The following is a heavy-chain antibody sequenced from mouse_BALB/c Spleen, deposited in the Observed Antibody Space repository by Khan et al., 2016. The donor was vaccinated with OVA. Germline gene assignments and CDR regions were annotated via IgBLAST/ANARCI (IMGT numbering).Heavy chain of an antibody. CDR2: IWGGGST. D-gene: IGHD2-14*01. V-gene: IGHV2-6-4*01. Sequence: VQLKQSGPGLVAPSQSLSITCTVSGFSLSRYSIHWVRQPPGKGLEWLGMIWGGGSTDYNSALKSRLSISKDNSKSQVFLKMNSLQTDDTAMYSCARAYYRYDGYDAMDYWGQGTSVTVSS. J-gene: IGHJ4*01. CDR3: ARAYYRYDGYDAMDY. CDR1: GFSLSRYS.